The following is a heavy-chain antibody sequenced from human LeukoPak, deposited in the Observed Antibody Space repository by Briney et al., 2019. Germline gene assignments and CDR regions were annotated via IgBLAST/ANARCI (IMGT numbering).Heavy chain of an antibody. J-gene: IGHJ4*02. CDR1: GYTLSELS. CDR3: AKDLTGYSALADY. Sequence: SCKVSGYTLSELSMHWVRQAPGKGLEWVAVISYDGTKYYADSVKGRFTISRDNSKNTLYLQMNRLRAEDTAVYYCAKDLTGYSALADYWGQGTLVTVSP. V-gene: IGHV3-30*18. CDR2: ISYDGTK. D-gene: IGHD3-9*01.